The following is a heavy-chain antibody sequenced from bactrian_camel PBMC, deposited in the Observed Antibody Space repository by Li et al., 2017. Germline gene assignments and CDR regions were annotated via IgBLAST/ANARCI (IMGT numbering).Heavy chain of an antibody. CDR1: GFTFSIHG. J-gene: IGHJ4*01. D-gene: IGHD1*01. CDR3: VKPNPDARGGFDH. Sequence: QLVESGGGLVQPGGSLRLSCAASGFTFSIHGMSWVRQAPGKGLEWVSTINSGGGTTYYADSVKGRFTISRNNAKNTLYLQMNSLKPEDTAVYYCVKPNPDARGGFDHWGQGTQVTVS. CDR2: INSGGGTT. V-gene: IGHV3S40*01.